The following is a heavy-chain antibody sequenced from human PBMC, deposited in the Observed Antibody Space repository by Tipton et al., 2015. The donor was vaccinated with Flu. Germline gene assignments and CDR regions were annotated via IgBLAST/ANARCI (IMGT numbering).Heavy chain of an antibody. V-gene: IGHV4-34*01. D-gene: IGHD7-27*01. CDR2: INHSGTT. J-gene: IGHJ4*01. Sequence: LRLSCAVYGGSFSGYYWSWIRQPPGKGLEWVGEINHSGTTNYNPSLTSRVTVSADTSKKQFSLRLTSVTAADTAVYYCASKAAKWGVWGSRDYWGHGTLVTVSS. CDR3: ASKAAKWGVWGSRDY. CDR1: GGSFSGYY.